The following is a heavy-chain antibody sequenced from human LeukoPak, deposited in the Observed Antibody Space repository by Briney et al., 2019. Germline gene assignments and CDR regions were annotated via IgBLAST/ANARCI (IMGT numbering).Heavy chain of an antibody. Sequence: SETLSLTCTVSGGSISNYYWSWIRQPAGKGLEWIGRIYTSGSTNCNPSLKSRVTMSVDTSKNQFSLKLNSVTAADTAVYYCARDGNFLSGYPLDYWGQGSLVTVSS. CDR3: ARDGNFLSGYPLDY. CDR1: GGSISNYY. J-gene: IGHJ4*02. V-gene: IGHV4-4*07. D-gene: IGHD3-3*01. CDR2: IYTSGST.